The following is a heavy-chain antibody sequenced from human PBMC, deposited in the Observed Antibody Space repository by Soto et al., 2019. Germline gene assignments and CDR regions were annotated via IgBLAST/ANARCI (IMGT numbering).Heavy chain of an antibody. CDR2: IYYSRST. V-gene: IGHV4-39*01. J-gene: IGHJ4*02. CDR3: ARHYLGYCSSTSCYSVPSYFDY. Sequence: SETLSLTCTVSGGSISSSSYYWGWIRQPPGKGLEWIGSIYYSRSTYYNPSLKSRVTISVDTSKNQFSLKLSSVTAADTAVYYCARHYLGYCSSTSCYSVPSYFDYWGQGTLVTVSS. CDR1: GGSISSSSYY. D-gene: IGHD2-2*01.